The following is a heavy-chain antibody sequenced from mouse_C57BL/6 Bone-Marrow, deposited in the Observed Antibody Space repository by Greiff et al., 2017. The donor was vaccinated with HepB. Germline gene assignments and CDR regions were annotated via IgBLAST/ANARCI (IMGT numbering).Heavy chain of an antibody. CDR1: GYTFTSYW. J-gene: IGHJ2*01. CDR3: ARGAYYSNYGWYLDY. Sequence: QVQLQQPGAELVKPGASVKMSCKASGYTFTSYWITWVKQRPGQGLEWIGDIYPGSGSTNYNEKFKSKATLTVDTSSSTAYMQRSSLTSEDSAVYYCARGAYYSNYGWYLDYWGQGTTLTVSS. CDR2: IYPGSGST. D-gene: IGHD2-5*01. V-gene: IGHV1-55*01.